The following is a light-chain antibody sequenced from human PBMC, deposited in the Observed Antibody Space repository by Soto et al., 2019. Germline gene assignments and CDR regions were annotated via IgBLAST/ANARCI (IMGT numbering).Light chain of an antibody. Sequence: QSALTQPASVSGSPGQSITISCTGTSSDVGGYNYVSWYQQHPGKAPKLMIYEVSNRPSGVSNRFSGSKSGNTASLTISGLQAEDEADYYCSSYTSSSTPLVFGGGTKLDRP. J-gene: IGLJ3*02. V-gene: IGLV2-14*01. CDR2: EVS. CDR3: SSYTSSSTPLV. CDR1: SSDVGGYNY.